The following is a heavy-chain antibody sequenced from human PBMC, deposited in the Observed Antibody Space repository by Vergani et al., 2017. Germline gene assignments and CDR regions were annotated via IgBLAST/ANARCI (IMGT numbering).Heavy chain of an antibody. J-gene: IGHJ6*02. CDR3: ARDYYDSSGYYYVPYYYYGMDV. V-gene: IGHV3-48*01. Sequence: EVQLLESGGGLVQPGGSLRLSCAASGFTFSSYSMNWVRQAPGKGLEWVSYISSSSSTIYYADSVKGRFTISRDNAKNSLYLQMNSLRAEDTAVYYCARDYYDSSGYYYVPYYYYGMDVWGQGTTVTVSS. D-gene: IGHD3-22*01. CDR1: GFTFSSYS. CDR2: ISSSSSTI.